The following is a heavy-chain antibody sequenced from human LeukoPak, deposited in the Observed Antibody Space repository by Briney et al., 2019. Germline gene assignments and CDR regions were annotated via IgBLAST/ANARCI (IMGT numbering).Heavy chain of an antibody. CDR1: SGSIRIYY. V-gene: IGHV4-59*01. D-gene: IGHD3-10*01. CDR2: FYYRGTT. Sequence: SETLSLTCSVSSGSIRIYYWSWIRQPPGKGLEWIGCFYYRGTTNYNPSLKSRVTISADTSKNHFSLRLDSVTAADTAVYYCASGSYSGRAHLDFWGLGTLVSVSS. J-gene: IGHJ4*02. CDR3: ASGSYSGRAHLDF.